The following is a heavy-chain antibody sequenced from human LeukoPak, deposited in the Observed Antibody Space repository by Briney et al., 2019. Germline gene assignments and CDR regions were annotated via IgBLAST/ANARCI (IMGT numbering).Heavy chain of an antibody. CDR1: GFSFSSYA. Sequence: QPGRSLRLSCAASGFSFSSYAMHWVRQPPGKGLEWVAVISYDGSNKYFADSVKGRFNISRDNSKNTLYLQMSSLRAEDAAVYDCTKGERYVDWLRDGYWGQGTLVTVSS. V-gene: IGHV3-30-3*01. CDR2: ISYDGSNK. D-gene: IGHD3-9*01. CDR3: TKGERYVDWLRDGY. J-gene: IGHJ4*02.